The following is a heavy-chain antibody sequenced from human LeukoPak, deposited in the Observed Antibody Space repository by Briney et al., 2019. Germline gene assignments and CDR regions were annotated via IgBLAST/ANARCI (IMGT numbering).Heavy chain of an antibody. CDR3: ARSYGSGSYSRNWFDP. D-gene: IGHD3-10*01. J-gene: IGHJ5*02. CDR2: IKQDGSEK. Sequence: GGSLRLSCAASGFTFSSYWMSWVRQAPGKGLEWVANIKQDGSEKYYVDSVKGRFTISRDNAKNSLYLQMNSLRAEDTAVYYCARSYGSGSYSRNWFDPWGQGTLVTVSS. V-gene: IGHV3-7*01. CDR1: GFTFSSYW.